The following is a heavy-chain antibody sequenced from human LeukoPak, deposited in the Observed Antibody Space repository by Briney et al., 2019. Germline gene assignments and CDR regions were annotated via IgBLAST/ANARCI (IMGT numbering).Heavy chain of an antibody. Sequence: GASVKVSCKASGYTFTSYYMHWVRQAPGEGLEWMGIINPSGGSTSYAQKFQGRVTMTRDMSTSTVYMELSSLRSEDTAVYYCARHSSGFTLRYYYYMDVWGKGTTVTVSS. D-gene: IGHD6-19*01. J-gene: IGHJ6*03. CDR2: INPSGGST. CDR1: GYTFTSYY. CDR3: ARHSSGFTLRYYYYMDV. V-gene: IGHV1-46*01.